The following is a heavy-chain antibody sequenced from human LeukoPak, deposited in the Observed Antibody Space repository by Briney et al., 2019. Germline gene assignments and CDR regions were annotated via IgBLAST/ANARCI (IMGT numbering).Heavy chain of an antibody. V-gene: IGHV3-48*03. CDR3: ARSHGRYYYGMDV. CDR1: GFTFSSYE. CDR2: ISSSGSTI. Sequence: GGSLRLSCAASGFTFSSYEMNWVRQAPGEGLEWVSYISSSGSTIYYADSVKGRFTISRDNAKNSLYLQMNSLRAEDTAVYYCARSHGRYYYGMDVWGQGTTVTVSS. J-gene: IGHJ6*02.